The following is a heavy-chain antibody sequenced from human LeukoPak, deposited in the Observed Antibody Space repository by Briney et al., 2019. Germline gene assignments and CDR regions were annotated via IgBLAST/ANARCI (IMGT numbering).Heavy chain of an antibody. CDR1: GYTLTELS. CDR3: ATGVATIDKNYYYGMDV. V-gene: IGHV1-24*01. CDR2: FDPEDGET. J-gene: IGHJ6*02. D-gene: IGHD5-12*01. Sequence: GASVKVSCKVSGYTLTELSMHWVRQAPGKGLEWMGGFDPEDGETIYAQKFQGRVTMTEDTSTDTAYMELSGLRSEDTAVYYCATGVATIDKNYYYGMDVWGQGTTVTVSS.